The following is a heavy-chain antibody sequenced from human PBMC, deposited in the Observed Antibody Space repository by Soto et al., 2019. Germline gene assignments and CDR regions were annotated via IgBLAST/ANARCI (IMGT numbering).Heavy chain of an antibody. J-gene: IGHJ4*02. CDR3: ARGYYDFWSGYQSESDIGY. V-gene: IGHV1-18*01. D-gene: IGHD3-3*01. CDR2: ISAYNGNT. Sequence: ASLKVSCKASGYTFTSYGISWVRQAPGQGLEWMGWISAYNGNTNYAQKLQGRVTMTTDTSTSTAYMELRSLRSDDTAVYYCARGYYDFWSGYQSESDIGYWGQGTLVTVSS. CDR1: GYTFTSYG.